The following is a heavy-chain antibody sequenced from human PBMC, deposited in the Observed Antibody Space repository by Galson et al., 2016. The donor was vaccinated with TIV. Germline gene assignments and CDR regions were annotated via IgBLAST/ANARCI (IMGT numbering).Heavy chain of an antibody. D-gene: IGHD5/OR15-5a*01. V-gene: IGHV1-69*13. CDR3: ARNRGYSVTGDFDF. CDR1: GGIFRTNA. Sequence: SVKVSCNASGGIFRTNAISWVRQAPGQGLEWMGGIFAIFGIANYAQKFQGRVTITADESTSTAYMELSSLRSEDTAVYYCARNRGYSVTGDFDFWGQGTLVTVSS. J-gene: IGHJ4*02. CDR2: IFAIFGIA.